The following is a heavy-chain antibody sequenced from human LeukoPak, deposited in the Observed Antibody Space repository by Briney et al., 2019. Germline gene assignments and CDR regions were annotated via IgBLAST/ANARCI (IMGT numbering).Heavy chain of an antibody. Sequence: GGSLRLSCAASGFTFSNYGMSWVRQAPGKGPEWVAAISGSDVNAYYIDSVKGRFTISRDTSKKALYLQMNSLRAEDTALYYCARTLRLGTPRAFDIWGRGTMVTVSS. CDR1: GFTFSNYG. CDR2: ISGSDVNA. CDR3: ARTLRLGTPRAFDI. D-gene: IGHD1-14*01. J-gene: IGHJ3*02. V-gene: IGHV3-23*01.